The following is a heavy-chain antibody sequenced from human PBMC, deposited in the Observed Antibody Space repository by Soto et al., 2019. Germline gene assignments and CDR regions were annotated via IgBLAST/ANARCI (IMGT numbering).Heavy chain of an antibody. J-gene: IGHJ4*02. D-gene: IGHD3-22*01. V-gene: IGHV3-23*01. CDR2: ISAGGSST. CDR3: AKIYSSSAYFPEY. Sequence: LRLSCATSGFTFNTYAMTWVRQGPGRGLEWVSAISAGGSSTYYPDPVKGRFTISRDNSKNTLYLQLSSLRVEDTAIYYCAKIYSSSAYFPEYWGQGALVTVSS. CDR1: GFTFNTYA.